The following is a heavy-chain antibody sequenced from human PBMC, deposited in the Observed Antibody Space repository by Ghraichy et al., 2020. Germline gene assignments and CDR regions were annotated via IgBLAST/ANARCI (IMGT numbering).Heavy chain of an antibody. CDR1: DYTITSFA. J-gene: IGHJ4*02. CDR2: ISAYNRNT. D-gene: IGHD3-22*01. V-gene: IGHV1-18*01. CDR3: ARGGGGYFHIDY. Sequence: ASVKVSCKASDYTITSFAINWVRQAPGQGLEWMGWISAYNRNTNYAQKLQGRVTMTTDTSTNTAYMELRSLISDDTAVYYCARGGGGYFHIDYWGQGTLVTVSS.